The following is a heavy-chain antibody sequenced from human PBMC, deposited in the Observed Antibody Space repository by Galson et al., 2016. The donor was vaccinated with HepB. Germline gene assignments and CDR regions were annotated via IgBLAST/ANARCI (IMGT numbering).Heavy chain of an antibody. CDR3: ARVSPVDYYYYMDV. V-gene: IGHV3-21*06. CDR2: ISSSSSHI. J-gene: IGHJ6*03. Sequence: LRLSCAASGFTFSTYNMNWVRQAPGKGLEWVSSISSSSSHIYYADSVKGRFTVSRDNAKNSLYLRMNSLRAEDTAVYYCARVSPVDYYYYMDVWGRGTTVTVS. CDR1: GFTFSTYN.